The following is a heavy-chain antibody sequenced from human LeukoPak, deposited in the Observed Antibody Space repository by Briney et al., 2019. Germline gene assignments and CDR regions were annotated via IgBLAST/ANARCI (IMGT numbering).Heavy chain of an antibody. CDR2: IIPTLGIP. Sequence: SVKVSCKASGDTFRRNSVSWVRQAPGQGLEWMGRIIPTLGIPEYAQKFKDRVTISADKSTGTAYMELSSLRSDDTAVYYCARGTYCGDDCYNRYFDLWGRGTLVTVSS. D-gene: IGHD2-21*02. V-gene: IGHV1-69*04. J-gene: IGHJ2*01. CDR1: GDTFRRNS. CDR3: ARGTYCGDDCYNRYFDL.